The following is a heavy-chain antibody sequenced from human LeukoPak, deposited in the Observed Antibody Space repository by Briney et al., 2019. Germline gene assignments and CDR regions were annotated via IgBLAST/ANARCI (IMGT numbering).Heavy chain of an antibody. V-gene: IGHV3-23*01. CDR1: GFTFSDYA. Sequence: GGSLRLSCAASGFTFSDYAMSWVRQAPGKGLEWVSAISGSGDDTYYADSVKGRSTISRDNSKNTLYLQMSSQRAEDTAIYYCARTGPFDYWGQGTLVTVSS. D-gene: IGHD1-14*01. CDR2: ISGSGDDT. J-gene: IGHJ4*02. CDR3: ARTGPFDY.